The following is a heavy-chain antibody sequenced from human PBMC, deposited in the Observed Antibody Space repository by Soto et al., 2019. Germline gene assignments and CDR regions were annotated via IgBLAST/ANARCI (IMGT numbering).Heavy chain of an antibody. CDR1: GFRFSNYA. CDR2: ISGSSSNI. CDR3: ARDPSRGSDWARYFDL. J-gene: IGHJ2*01. V-gene: IGHV3-48*01. D-gene: IGHD1-26*01. Sequence: EVQLVESGGGLVQPGGSLRLSCAASGFRFSNYAMDWVRQAPGKGLEWVSYISGSSSNIRYADSVKGRFTISRDNAKSSVDLQMNSLRADDTAVYYCARDPSRGSDWARYFDLWGRGTLVTVSS.